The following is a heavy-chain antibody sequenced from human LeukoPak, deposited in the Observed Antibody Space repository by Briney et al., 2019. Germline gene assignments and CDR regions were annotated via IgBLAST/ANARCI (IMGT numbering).Heavy chain of an antibody. CDR1: GGTISSGTYY. Sequence: PSQTLSLTCTVSGGTISSGTYYWSWIRQPPGKGLEYIGHIYYSGSTYYNPSLKSRITISIDRSKNQFSLKLSSVTAADKAVYYCATVGTYYFDNWGKGTLVTVSS. CDR3: ATVGTYYFDN. D-gene: IGHD3-16*01. CDR2: IYYSGST. V-gene: IGHV4-30-2*01. J-gene: IGHJ4*02.